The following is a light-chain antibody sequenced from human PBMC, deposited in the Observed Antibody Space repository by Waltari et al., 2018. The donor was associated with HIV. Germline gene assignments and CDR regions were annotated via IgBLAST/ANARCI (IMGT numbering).Light chain of an antibody. Sequence: QSALTQPASVSGSPGQSITISCTGTSSDVGSYNLVSWYQQHPGKAPKLMIYAVTKRPSGLSNRFSGSKSGNTASLTISGLQAEDEADYYCCSYAGSNTYVVFGGGTKLTVL. CDR3: CSYAGSNTYVV. CDR1: SSDVGSYNL. J-gene: IGLJ2*01. V-gene: IGLV2-23*02. CDR2: AVT.